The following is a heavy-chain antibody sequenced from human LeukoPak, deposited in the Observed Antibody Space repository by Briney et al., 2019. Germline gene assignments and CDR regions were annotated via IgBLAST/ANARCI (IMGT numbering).Heavy chain of an antibody. CDR1: GFTFDEYG. Sequence: GGSLRLSCAASGFTFDEYGMIWFRQAPGKGLKRRANMNQDGSDKDYVDAVNGRFTICRDNARKSLYLQMSSVRGEDTAVYYCATYTHWVAGDVWGQGTTVTVTS. CDR3: ATYTHWVAGDV. CDR2: MNQDGSDK. V-gene: IGHV3-7*01. D-gene: IGHD3-16*01. J-gene: IGHJ6*02.